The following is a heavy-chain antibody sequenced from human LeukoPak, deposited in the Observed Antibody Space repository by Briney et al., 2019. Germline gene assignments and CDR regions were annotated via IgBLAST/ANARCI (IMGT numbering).Heavy chain of an antibody. CDR3: ARATNYASGLMRYLDY. J-gene: IGHJ4*02. CDR1: GFTFSSYS. Sequence: QPGGSLRLSCVAAGFTFSSYSMNWVRQAPGKGLEWVSYISSSSSTIYYADPVKGRFTISRDNAKNSLYLQMNSLRDEDTAVYYCARATNYASGLMRYLDYWGQGTWSPSPQ. CDR2: ISSSSSTI. V-gene: IGHV3-48*02. D-gene: IGHD3-10*01.